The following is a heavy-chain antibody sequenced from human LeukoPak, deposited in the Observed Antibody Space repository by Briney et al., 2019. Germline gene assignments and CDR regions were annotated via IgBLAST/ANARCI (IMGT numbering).Heavy chain of an antibody. V-gene: IGHV4-39*07. CDR2: IYYTGST. CDR3: ARSIAARPRTIHDAFDI. CDR1: GGSISSNIYY. J-gene: IGHJ3*02. Sequence: PSETLSLTCTVSGGSISSNIYYWGWIRQPPGKGLEWIGSIYYTGSTNYNPSLKSRVTISVDTSKNQFSLKLSSVTAADTAVYYCARSIAARPRTIHDAFDIWGQGTMVTVSS. D-gene: IGHD6-6*01.